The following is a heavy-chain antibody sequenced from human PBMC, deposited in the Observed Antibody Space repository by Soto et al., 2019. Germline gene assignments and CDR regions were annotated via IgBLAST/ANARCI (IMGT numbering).Heavy chain of an antibody. D-gene: IGHD3-22*01. CDR2: IWYDGSNK. Sequence: QVQLVESGGGLVQPGRSLRLSCAASGFTFSSYGMHWVRQAPGKGLEWVAVIWYDGSNKYYADAVKGRFTISRDKSKTTLYLQMNSRRVEDTAVYYCARGQFDDSSGGFDYWGQGTLVTVSS. V-gene: IGHV3-33*01. J-gene: IGHJ4*02. CDR1: GFTFSSYG. CDR3: ARGQFDDSSGGFDY.